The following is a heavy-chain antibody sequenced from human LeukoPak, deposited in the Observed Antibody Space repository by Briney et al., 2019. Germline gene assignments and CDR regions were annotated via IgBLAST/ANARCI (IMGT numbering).Heavy chain of an antibody. CDR1: GYTFTSYD. Sequence: VKVPCKASGYTFTSYDINWVRQATGQGLEWMGWMNPNSGNTGYAQKFQGRVTMTRNTSISTAYMELSSLRSEDTAVYYCARARRGSYFLYYYYYYMDVWGKGTTVTVSS. D-gene: IGHD1-26*01. J-gene: IGHJ6*03. CDR2: MNPNSGNT. V-gene: IGHV1-8*01. CDR3: ARARRGSYFLYYYYYYMDV.